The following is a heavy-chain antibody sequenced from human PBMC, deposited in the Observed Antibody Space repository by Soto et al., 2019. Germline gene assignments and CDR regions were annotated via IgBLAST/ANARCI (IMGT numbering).Heavy chain of an antibody. CDR1: GVTFISYG. V-gene: IGHV3-30*18. D-gene: IGHD1-26*01. CDR2: ISYDGNNK. CDR3: AKASNTVGDDYYIDV. J-gene: IGHJ6*03. Sequence: SVGSLRLSCAASGVTFISYGMHWVRQAPGKGLEWVAVISYDGNNKYYADSVKGRFTISRENSRNTLYLQMNSLRAEDMAVYYCAKASNTVGDDYYIDVWGQGTRVTVYS.